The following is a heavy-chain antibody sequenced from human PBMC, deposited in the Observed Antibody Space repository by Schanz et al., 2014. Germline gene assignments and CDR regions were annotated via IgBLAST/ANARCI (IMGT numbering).Heavy chain of an antibody. Sequence: QVQLVESGGGVVQPGRSLRLSCAASGFTFRSYGMHWVRQAPGKGLEWVAVTWYDGSNKYYADSVKGRFTISRDNSKNTLYLQMNGLRAEDTAVYYCAKDLRLYSSSPGFDYWGQGTLVTVSS. D-gene: IGHD6-6*01. V-gene: IGHV3-33*06. J-gene: IGHJ4*02. CDR3: AKDLRLYSSSPGFDY. CDR2: TWYDGSNK. CDR1: GFTFRSYG.